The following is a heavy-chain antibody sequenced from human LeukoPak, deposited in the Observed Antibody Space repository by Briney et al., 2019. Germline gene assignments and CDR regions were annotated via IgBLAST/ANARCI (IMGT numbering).Heavy chain of an antibody. Sequence: PSETLSLTCTVSGGSISSYHWSWIRQPAGKRLEWIGRIHTSGSTNYNPSLKSRVTMSVDTSKNQFSLKLSSVTAADTAVYYCARGDYIYGDHPNYFDYRGQGALFTVSS. CDR1: GGSISSYH. J-gene: IGHJ4*02. CDR2: IHTSGST. V-gene: IGHV4-4*07. CDR3: ARGDYIYGDHPNYFDY. D-gene: IGHD4-17*01.